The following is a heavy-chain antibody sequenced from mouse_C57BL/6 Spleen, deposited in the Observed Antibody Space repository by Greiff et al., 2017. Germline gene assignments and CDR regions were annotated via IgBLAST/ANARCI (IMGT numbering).Heavy chain of an antibody. CDR2: FSPGSGSI. Sequence: QVQLQQPGAELVKPGASVKLSCKASGYTFTEYSIHWVKQRSGQGLEWIGWFSPGSGSIKYNEKFKDKATLTTDKSSRPVYMELSRLTSEYSAVYVCARHEDHDYDDYYAMDYWGQGTSVTVSS. CDR3: ARHEDHDYDDYYAMDY. J-gene: IGHJ4*01. CDR1: GYTFTEYS. D-gene: IGHD2-4*01. V-gene: IGHV1-62-2*01.